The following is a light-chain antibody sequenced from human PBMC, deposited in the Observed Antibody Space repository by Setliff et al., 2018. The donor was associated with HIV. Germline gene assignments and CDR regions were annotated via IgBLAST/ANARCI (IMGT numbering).Light chain of an antibody. J-gene: IGLJ1*01. CDR1: SSDVGSYKL. CDR2: EVT. V-gene: IGLV2-23*02. CDR3: CSYAGSNTFV. Sequence: QSVLTQPASVSGSPGQSITISCTGTSSDVGSYKLVSWYQQHPGKAPKVMIYEVTKRPSGVSNRFSGSKSANTASLTISGLQAEDEADYYCCSYAGSNTFVFGTGTKVTVL.